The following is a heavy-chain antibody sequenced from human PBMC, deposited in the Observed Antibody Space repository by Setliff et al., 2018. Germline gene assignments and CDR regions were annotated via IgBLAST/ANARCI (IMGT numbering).Heavy chain of an antibody. Sequence: PSETLSLTCTVSGYSISSGYYWGWIRQPPGKGLEWIGSIYHSGSTYYNPSLKSRVTISVDTSKNHFSLKLSSVTAADTAVYYCARAVLVVDAEDYWGQGTLVTVSS. CDR1: GYSISSGYY. V-gene: IGHV4-38-2*02. J-gene: IGHJ4*02. CDR2: IYHSGST. CDR3: ARAVLVVDAEDY. D-gene: IGHD3-22*01.